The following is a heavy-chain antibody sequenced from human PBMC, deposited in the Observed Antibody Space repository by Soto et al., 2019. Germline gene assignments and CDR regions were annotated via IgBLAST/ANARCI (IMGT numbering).Heavy chain of an antibody. CDR2: IIPIFNST. V-gene: IGHV1-69*06. J-gene: IGHJ4*02. Sequence: QVQLVQSGAEVKTPGSSLKVSCKVSGSRFSNYVISWVRQAPGLGLEWLGRIIPIFNSTKYAQSFQGRVTMTADKSTSTASLELSSLRSDDTAVYYCAREGRGKKAGYNGLVSLGYWGQGTLVTVSS. CDR1: GSRFSNYV. CDR3: AREGRGKKAGYNGLVSLGY. D-gene: IGHD2-2*02.